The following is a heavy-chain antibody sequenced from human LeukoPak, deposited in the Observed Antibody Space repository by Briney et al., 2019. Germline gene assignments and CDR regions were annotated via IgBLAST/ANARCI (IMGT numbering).Heavy chain of an antibody. CDR1: GYTFTGYY. CDR3: ARVGATGPLYNWFDP. CDR2: ISAYNGNT. V-gene: IGHV1-2*02. D-gene: IGHD1-26*01. Sequence: GASVKVSCKASGYTFTGYYMHWVRQAPGQGLEWMGWISAYNGNTNYAQKFQGRVTMTRDTSISTAYMELSRLRSDDTAVYYCARVGATGPLYNWFDPWGQGTLVTVSS. J-gene: IGHJ5*02.